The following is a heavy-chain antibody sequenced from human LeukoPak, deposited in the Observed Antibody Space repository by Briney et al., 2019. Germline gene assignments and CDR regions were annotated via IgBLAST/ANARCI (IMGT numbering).Heavy chain of an antibody. CDR2: INHSGST. J-gene: IGHJ5*02. CDR1: GGSFSGYY. D-gene: IGHD2-21*01. CDR3: AGVQVPPIAP. Sequence: SETLSLTCAVYGGSFSGYYWSWIRQPPGKGLEWIGEINHSGSTNYNPSLKSRVTISVDTSKNQFSLKLSSVTAADTAVYYCAGVQVPPIAPWGRGTLVTVSS. V-gene: IGHV4-34*01.